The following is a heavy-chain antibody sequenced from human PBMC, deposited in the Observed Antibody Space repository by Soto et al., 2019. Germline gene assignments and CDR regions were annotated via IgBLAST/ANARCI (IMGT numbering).Heavy chain of an antibody. CDR1: GFTFNNYA. CDR2: ISATGGST. Sequence: PGGSLRLSCAASGFTFNNYAMNWVRQAPGKGLEWVATISATGGSTYYADSVKGRFTISRDNSKNTLYLQMNGLRVEDTAVYYCEKDRLAGIFAYGGKGTQVPVS. V-gene: IGHV3-23*01. D-gene: IGHD1-20*01. J-gene: IGHJ4*02. CDR3: EKDRLAGIFAY.